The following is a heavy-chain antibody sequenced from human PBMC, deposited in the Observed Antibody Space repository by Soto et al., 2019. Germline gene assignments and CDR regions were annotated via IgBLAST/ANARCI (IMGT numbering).Heavy chain of an antibody. CDR2: IYWNEDK. CDR3: AHRCYWFGGEDWFDP. D-gene: IGHD3-10*01. Sequence: QITLKESGPTLVNPTQTLTLTCTFSGFSLSTSGVGVGWIRQPPGKALEWLAVIYWNEDKHFSPSLKSRLTIGKDTSKTQVVLTLTNVDPVDTATYYCAHRCYWFGGEDWFDPWGPGTLVTVSS. J-gene: IGHJ5*02. CDR1: GFSLSTSGVG. V-gene: IGHV2-5*01.